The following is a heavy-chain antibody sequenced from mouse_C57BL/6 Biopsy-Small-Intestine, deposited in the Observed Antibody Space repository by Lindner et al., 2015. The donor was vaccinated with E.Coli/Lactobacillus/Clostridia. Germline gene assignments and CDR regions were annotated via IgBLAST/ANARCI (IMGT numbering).Heavy chain of an antibody. V-gene: IGHV1-37*01. D-gene: IGHD2-5*01. CDR2: INPYNGDV. J-gene: IGHJ3*01. CDR1: GFSFTDYF. CDR3: ARGEYSRGWFDS. Sequence: VQLQESGPELVKPGASVKISCKASGFSFTDYFMNWVKQSQGKSLEWIGRINPYNGDVFYNQYFRDKATLTVDKSSNTAHMELLSLTSEDFAVYFCARGEYSRGWFDSWGHGTLVTVSA.